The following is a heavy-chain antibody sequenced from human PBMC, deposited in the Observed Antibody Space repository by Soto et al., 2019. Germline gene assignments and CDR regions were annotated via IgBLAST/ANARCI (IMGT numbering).Heavy chain of an antibody. D-gene: IGHD6-19*01. CDR2: ISGSGGST. Sequence: VGSLRLSCAASGFTFSSYAMSWVRQAPGKGLEWVSAISGSGGSTYYADSVKGRFTISRDNSKNTLYLQMNSLRAEDTAVYYCAKDRAPIAVAGTGYFQHWGQGTLVTVS. V-gene: IGHV3-23*01. CDR1: GFTFSSYA. J-gene: IGHJ1*01. CDR3: AKDRAPIAVAGTGYFQH.